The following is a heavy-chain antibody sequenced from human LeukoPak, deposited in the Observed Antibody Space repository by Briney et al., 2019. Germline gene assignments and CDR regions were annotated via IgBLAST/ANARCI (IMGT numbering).Heavy chain of an antibody. D-gene: IGHD5-18*01. CDR3: ARGAFVNTAMVTFYYYYYMDV. J-gene: IGHJ6*03. V-gene: IGHV4-39*01. CDR2: IYYGENT. Sequence: KTSETLSLTCTVSGASISSGPYYWGWIRQPPGKGLEWIGNIYYGENTYYNPSLKSRVTISIDTSKNQFYLKLSSLTAADTAVYYCARGAFVNTAMVTFYYYYYMDVWGKGTTVTVSS. CDR1: GASISSGPYY.